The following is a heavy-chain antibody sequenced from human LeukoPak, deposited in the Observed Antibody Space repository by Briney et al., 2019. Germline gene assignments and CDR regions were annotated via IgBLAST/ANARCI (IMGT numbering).Heavy chain of an antibody. V-gene: IGHV4-39*07. Sequence: PSETLSLTCGVSGASINTNTFFWGWIRQPPGKGLKWIGNVFYSGSTLYNPSLKSRVTMSIDTSKNQFSLKLSSVTAADTAVYYCARDPLQERFGRAGRWGQGTMVTVSS. CDR2: VFYSGST. D-gene: IGHD6-19*01. CDR3: ARDPLQERFGRAGR. CDR1: GASINTNTFF. J-gene: IGHJ3*01.